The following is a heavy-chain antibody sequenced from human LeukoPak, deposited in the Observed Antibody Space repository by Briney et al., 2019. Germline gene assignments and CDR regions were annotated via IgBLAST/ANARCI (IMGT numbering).Heavy chain of an antibody. CDR1: GFTGSSNF. Sequence: GGSLRLSCAASGFTGSSNFMTWVRQAPGKGLEWVSVIQSVGNTYYADSVKDRFTISRDNSKNTLFLQMNHLRAEDTAVYYCARGRADISYLDSWGQGPLVAVSS. V-gene: IGHV3-66*01. CDR2: IQSVGNT. CDR3: ARGRADISYLDS. D-gene: IGHD3-9*01. J-gene: IGHJ4*02.